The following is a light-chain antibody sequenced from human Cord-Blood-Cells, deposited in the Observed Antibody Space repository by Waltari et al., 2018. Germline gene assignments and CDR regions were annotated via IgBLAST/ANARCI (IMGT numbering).Light chain of an antibody. Sequence: DIQMTKSPSSLSASVGDRVTITCRASQSIINYLNWYQQKPGTAPNLLIYAASSLQSGVPSSFSGSGSGTDFTLTISSRQPVDFATYYCQQSYSTPVTFGPGTTVDIK. J-gene: IGKJ3*01. V-gene: IGKV1-39*01. CDR2: AAS. CDR3: QQSYSTPVT. CDR1: QSIINY.